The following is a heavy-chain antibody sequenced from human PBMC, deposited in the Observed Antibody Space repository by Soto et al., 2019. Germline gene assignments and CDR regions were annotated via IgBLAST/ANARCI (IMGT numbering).Heavy chain of an antibody. V-gene: IGHV3-48*02. CDR2: ISSSSSTI. J-gene: IGHJ4*02. CDR1: GFTFTSYS. CDR3: ATWGLSTTIP. D-gene: IGHD3-3*01. Sequence: GGSLRLSCAASGFTFTSYSMNWVRQAPGKGLEWVSYISSSSSTIYYADSVKGRFTISRDNAKNSLNLQISSLRDEDTAVYYCATWGLSTTIPWGQGTLVTVSS.